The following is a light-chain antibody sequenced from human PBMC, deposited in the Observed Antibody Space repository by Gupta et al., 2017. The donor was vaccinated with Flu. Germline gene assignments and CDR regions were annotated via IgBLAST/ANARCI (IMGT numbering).Light chain of an antibody. CDR2: GAS. J-gene: IGKJ1*01. Sequence: EIVMTQSPATLSVSPGERATLSCRASQSVSSNLAWYQQKPGQAPRLLIYGASTRATGIPARFTLTISSLQSEDFAVYYCQQYNNWPRTFGHGTKVEIQ. V-gene: IGKV3-15*01. CDR3: QQYNNWPRT. CDR1: QSVSSN.